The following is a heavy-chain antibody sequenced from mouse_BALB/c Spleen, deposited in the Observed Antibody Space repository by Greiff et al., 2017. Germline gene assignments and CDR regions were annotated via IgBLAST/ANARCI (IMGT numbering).Heavy chain of an antibody. CDR3: ARFRYGYDGPFAY. CDR2: INPGSGGT. D-gene: IGHD2-2*01. Sequence: QVQLQQSGAELVRPGTSVKVSCKASGYAFTNYLIEWVKQRPGQGLEWIGVINPGSGGTNYNEKFKGKATMTVDKSSSTAYMELARLTSEDSAIYYCARFRYGYDGPFAYWGQGTLVTVSA. CDR1: GYAFTNYL. V-gene: IGHV1-54*01. J-gene: IGHJ3*01.